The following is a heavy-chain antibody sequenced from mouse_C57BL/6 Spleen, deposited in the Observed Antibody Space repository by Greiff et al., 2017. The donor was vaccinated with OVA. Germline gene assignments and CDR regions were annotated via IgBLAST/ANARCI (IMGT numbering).Heavy chain of an antibody. V-gene: IGHV5-17*01. CDR2: ISSGSSTI. Sequence: EVKLMESGGGLVKPGGSLKLSCAASGFTFSDYGMHWDRQAPEKGLEWVAYISSGSSTIYYADTVKGRFTISRDNAKNTLFLQMTSLRSEDTAMYYCARGYDDAWFAYWGQGTLVTVSA. D-gene: IGHD2-2*01. CDR1: GFTFSDYG. J-gene: IGHJ3*01. CDR3: ARGYDDAWFAY.